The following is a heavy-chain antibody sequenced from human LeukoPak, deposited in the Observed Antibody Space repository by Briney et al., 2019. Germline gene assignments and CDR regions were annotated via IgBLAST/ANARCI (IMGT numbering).Heavy chain of an antibody. CDR1: GYSFSTNG. Sequence: ASVKVSCKASGYSFSTNGITWVRQAPGQGLEWMGWISAYNGNTNYAQKLQGRVTMTTGTSTSTAYMELRSLRSDDTAVYYCARDRGRAPFDPWGQGTLVIVSS. V-gene: IGHV1-18*01. J-gene: IGHJ5*02. D-gene: IGHD3-10*01. CDR2: ISAYNGNT. CDR3: ARDRGRAPFDP.